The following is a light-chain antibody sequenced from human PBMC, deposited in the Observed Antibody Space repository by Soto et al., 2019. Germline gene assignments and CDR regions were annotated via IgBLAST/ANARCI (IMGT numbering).Light chain of an antibody. Sequence: DIQMTQSPSSLSASVGDRVTITCRASQSISSYLNWYQQKPGKAPKLLIYAASSLQSGVPSRFSGSGSGTEFTLTISSLQPADSATYYCQEYNSYSPFTFGQGTKVDIK. CDR3: QEYNSYSPFT. V-gene: IGKV1-39*01. CDR1: QSISSY. CDR2: AAS. J-gene: IGKJ2*01.